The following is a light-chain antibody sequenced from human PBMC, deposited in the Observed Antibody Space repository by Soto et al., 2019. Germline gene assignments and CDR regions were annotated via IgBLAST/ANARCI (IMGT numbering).Light chain of an antibody. J-gene: IGKJ3*01. V-gene: IGKV1-5*01. CDR2: DAS. CDR3: QQYKNYPFT. Sequence: DIHMNQSPSTLSAALGDRVSITCRASQSINSWLAWYQQKPGKAPKLLIYDASSLQSGVPSRFSGSESGAEFTLTISGLQPDDFATYYCQQYKNYPFTFGPGTKV. CDR1: QSINSW.